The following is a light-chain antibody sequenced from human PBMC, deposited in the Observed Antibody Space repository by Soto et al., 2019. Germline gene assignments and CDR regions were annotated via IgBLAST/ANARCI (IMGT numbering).Light chain of an antibody. CDR1: QNISSS. CDR3: QQSYSTPRT. J-gene: IGKJ1*01. CDR2: AAS. V-gene: IGKV1-39*01. Sequence: DIQMTQSPSSLSASVGDRVTITCRASQNISSSLNWYQQKPGKAPKLLIFAASNLQGGVPSRFSASGSGTDFTLTISSLQPEDFATYYCQQSYSTPRTFGQGTKVEIK.